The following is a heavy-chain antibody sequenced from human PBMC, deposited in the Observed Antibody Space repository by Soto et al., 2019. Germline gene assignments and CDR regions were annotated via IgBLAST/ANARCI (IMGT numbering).Heavy chain of an antibody. J-gene: IGHJ4*02. V-gene: IGHV4-34*01. Sequence: SETLSLTCAVYGGSFSGYYWSWIRQPPGKGLEWIGEINHSGSTNYNPSLKGRVTISVDTSKNQFSLKLSSVTAADTAVYYCARSVGRFRTGRIPGWGQGTLVTVSS. D-gene: IGHD2-2*01. CDR1: GGSFSGYY. CDR2: INHSGST. CDR3: ARSVGRFRTGRIPG.